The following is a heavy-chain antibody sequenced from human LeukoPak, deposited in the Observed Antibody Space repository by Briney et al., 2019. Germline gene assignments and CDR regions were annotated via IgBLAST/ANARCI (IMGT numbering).Heavy chain of an antibody. D-gene: IGHD6-19*01. CDR1: GGSISSYY. V-gene: IGHV4-4*07. CDR2: IYSSGST. J-gene: IGHJ5*02. Sequence: SETLSLTCTVSGGSISSYYWSWIRQPAGKGLEWIGRIYSSGSTDYNPSLKSRVTMSVDTSKNKFSLKLSSVTAADTAVYYCARETVAVNNWFDPWGQGTLVTVSS. CDR3: ARETVAVNNWFDP.